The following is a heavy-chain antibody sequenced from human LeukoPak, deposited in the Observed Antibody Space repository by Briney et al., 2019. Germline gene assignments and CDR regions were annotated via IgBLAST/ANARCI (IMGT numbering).Heavy chain of an antibody. CDR2: IIPIFGTA. CDR3: ARVAASSSWYGGIDY. V-gene: IGHV1-69*13. CDR1: GGTFSSYA. Sequence: GASVKVSCKASGGTFSSYAISWVRQAPGQGLERMGGIIPIFGTANYAQKFQGRVTITADESTSTAYMELSSLRSEDTAVYYCARVAASSSWYGGIDYWGQGTLVTVSS. D-gene: IGHD6-13*01. J-gene: IGHJ4*02.